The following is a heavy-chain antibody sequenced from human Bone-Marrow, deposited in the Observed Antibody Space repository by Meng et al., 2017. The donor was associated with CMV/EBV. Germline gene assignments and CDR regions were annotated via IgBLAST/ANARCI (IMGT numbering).Heavy chain of an antibody. V-gene: IGHV1-69*05. CDR2: IIPIFGTA. CDR3: ARGYYSSTSCPRYYYGMDV. J-gene: IGHJ6*02. D-gene: IGHD2-2*01. CDR1: GGTFSSYA. Sequence: SVKVSCKASGGTFSSYAISWVRQAPGQGLEWMGGIIPIFGTANYAQKFQGRVTITTDESTSTAYMELSSLRSEDTAVYYCARGYYSSTSCPRYYYGMDVWGQGTTVTVSS.